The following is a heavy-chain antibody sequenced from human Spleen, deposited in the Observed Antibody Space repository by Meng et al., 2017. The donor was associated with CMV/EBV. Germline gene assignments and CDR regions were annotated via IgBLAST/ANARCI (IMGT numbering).Heavy chain of an antibody. D-gene: IGHD3-3*01. V-gene: IGHV4-39*07. Sequence: SETLSLTCTVSGGSISSSSYYWGWIRQPPGKGLEWSVSIYYSGSTYYNPSLKSRVTISVDTSKNQFSLKLSSVTAADTAVYYCARSVTHLEWLFTNGVQYFDYWGQGTLVTVSS. J-gene: IGHJ4*02. CDR1: GGSISSSSYY. CDR2: IYYSGST. CDR3: ARSVTHLEWLFTNGVQYFDY.